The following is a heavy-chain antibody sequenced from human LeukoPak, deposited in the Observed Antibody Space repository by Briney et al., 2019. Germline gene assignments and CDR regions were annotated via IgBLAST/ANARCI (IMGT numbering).Heavy chain of an antibody. CDR1: GGSISSSSYY. J-gene: IGHJ3*02. V-gene: IGHV4-39*07. Sequence: SETLSLTYTVSGGSISSSSYYWGWIRQPPGKGLEWIGSIYYSGSTYYNPSLKSRVTISVDTSKNQFSLKLSSVAAADTAVYYCARARYSSSWPPAGDAFDIWGQGTMVTVSS. D-gene: IGHD6-13*01. CDR3: ARARYSSSWPPAGDAFDI. CDR2: IYYSGST.